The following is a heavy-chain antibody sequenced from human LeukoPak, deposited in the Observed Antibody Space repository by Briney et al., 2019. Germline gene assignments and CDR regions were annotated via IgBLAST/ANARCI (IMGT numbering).Heavy chain of an antibody. CDR1: GGSISSSNW. D-gene: IGHD2-2*01. CDR2: IYHSGST. CDR3: ARAYLDIVVIPAAMLVG. J-gene: IGHJ4*02. Sequence: SGTLSLTCAVSGGSISSSNWWSWVRQPSGKGLEWIGEIYHSGSTNYNPSLKSRVTISVDKSKNQFSLKLSSVTAADTAVYYCARAYLDIVVIPAAMLVGWGQGTLVTVSS. V-gene: IGHV4-4*02.